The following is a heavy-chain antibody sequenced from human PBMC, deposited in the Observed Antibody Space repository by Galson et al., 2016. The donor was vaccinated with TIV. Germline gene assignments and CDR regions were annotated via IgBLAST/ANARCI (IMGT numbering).Heavy chain of an antibody. CDR3: ARLFFFDTRNVLVGAFDV. J-gene: IGHJ3*01. V-gene: IGHV4-31*11. Sequence: TLSLPCDVSGGSINSAGYYWSWLRQQSGEGLEWIAYIHSSGITYYNPSLKSRVTLSVETSKNQFSLNLSSVTAADTAVYFCARLFFFDTRNVLVGAFDVWGHGTMVSVSS. CDR2: IHSSGIT. D-gene: IGHD3-22*01. CDR1: GGSINSAGYY.